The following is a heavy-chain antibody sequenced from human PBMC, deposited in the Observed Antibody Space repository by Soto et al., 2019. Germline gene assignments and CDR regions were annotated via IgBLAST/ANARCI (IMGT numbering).Heavy chain of an antibody. D-gene: IGHD2-2*01. CDR1: GGSISSSSYY. CDR3: ARSDIVVVPAARGGWFDP. Sequence: QLQLQESGPGLVKPSETLSLTCTVSGGSISSSSYYWGWIRQPPGKGLEWIGSIYYSGSTYYNPSLKSRVTLSVDTSKNQFSLKLSSVTAADTAVYYCARSDIVVVPAARGGWFDPWGQGTLVTVSS. J-gene: IGHJ5*02. CDR2: IYYSGST. V-gene: IGHV4-39*01.